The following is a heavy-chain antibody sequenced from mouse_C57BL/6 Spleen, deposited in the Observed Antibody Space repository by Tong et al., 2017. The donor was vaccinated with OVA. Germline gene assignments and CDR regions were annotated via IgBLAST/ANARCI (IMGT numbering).Heavy chain of an antibody. Sequence: EVQLQESGPGMVKPSQSLSLTCTVTGYSITSGYDWHWIRHFPGNKLEWMGYISYSGSTNYNPSLKSRISITHDTSKNHFFLKLNSVTTEDTATYYCARHGSSSFAYWGQGTLVTVSA. CDR2: ISYSGST. CDR1: GYSITSGYD. J-gene: IGHJ3*01. V-gene: IGHV3-1*01. CDR3: ARHGSSSFAY. D-gene: IGHD1-1*01.